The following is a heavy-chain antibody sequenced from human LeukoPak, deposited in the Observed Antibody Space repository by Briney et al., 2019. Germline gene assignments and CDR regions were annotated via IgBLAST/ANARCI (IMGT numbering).Heavy chain of an antibody. D-gene: IGHD6-19*01. Sequence: GGSLRLSCAASGFTVSSNYMSWVRQALGKGLEWVSVIYSGGSTYYADSVKGRFTISRDNSKDTLYLQMNGLRAEDTAVYYCASSSGWPLFVYWGQGTLVTVSS. CDR1: GFTVSSNY. CDR2: IYSGGST. V-gene: IGHV3-53*01. J-gene: IGHJ4*02. CDR3: ASSSGWPLFVY.